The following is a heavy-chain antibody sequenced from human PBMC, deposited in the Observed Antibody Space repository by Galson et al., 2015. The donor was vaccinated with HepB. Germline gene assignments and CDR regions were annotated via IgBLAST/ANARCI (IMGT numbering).Heavy chain of an antibody. V-gene: IGHV3-11*06. J-gene: IGHJ2*01. CDR3: ARELRLGELSFVPDPGL. D-gene: IGHD3-16*02. CDR2: ISSSSSYP. CDR1: GFTFSDYY. Sequence: SLRLSCAASGFTFSDYYMSWIRQAPGKGLEWVSYISSSSSYPNYADSVKGRFTISRDNAKNSLYLQMNSLRAEDTAVYYCARELRLGELSFVPDPGLWGRGTLVTVSS.